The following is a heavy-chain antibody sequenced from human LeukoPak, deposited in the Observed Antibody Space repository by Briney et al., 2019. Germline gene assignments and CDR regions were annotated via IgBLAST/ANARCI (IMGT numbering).Heavy chain of an antibody. J-gene: IGHJ4*02. CDR1: GYTFTGHY. V-gene: IGHV1-2*06. CDR2: INPNSGGT. CDR3: ARVEGYYYDSSGKIDY. Sequence: GASVKVSCKASGYTFTGHYMHWVRQAPGQGLEWMGRINPNSGGTNYAQKFQGRVTMTRDTSISTAYMELSRLRSDDTAVYYCARVEGYYYDSSGKIDYWGQGTLVTVSS. D-gene: IGHD3-22*01.